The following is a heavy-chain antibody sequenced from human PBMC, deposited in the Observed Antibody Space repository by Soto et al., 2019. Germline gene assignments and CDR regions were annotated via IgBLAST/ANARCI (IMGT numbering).Heavy chain of an antibody. CDR2: IFHSGSA. CDR3: ARRGLVGATTFDY. J-gene: IGHJ4*02. D-gene: IGHD1-26*01. CDR1: GGSISSDNW. V-gene: IGHV4-4*02. Sequence: SETLSLTCAVSGGSISSDNWWSWVRQPPGKGLEWIGEIFHSGSATYNPSLKSRATLSVDKSKNQFSLRVTSVTAADTAVYYCARRGLVGATTFDYWGQGTLVTVSS.